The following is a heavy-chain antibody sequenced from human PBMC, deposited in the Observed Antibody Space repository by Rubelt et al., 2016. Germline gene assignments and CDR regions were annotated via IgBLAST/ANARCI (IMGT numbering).Heavy chain of an antibody. CDR1: GLIFSGSA. V-gene: IGHV3-73*01. J-gene: IGHJ4*02. Sequence: GGGLVQPGGSLKLSCAASGLIFSGSAMHWVRQASGKGLEWVGRIGRRANSYATGSAASVKGRFTISRDDSRDTAYLQMNNLRTEDTAVYYCATPSGYWGQGTLVTVSS. CDR3: ATPSGY. CDR2: IGRRANSYAT.